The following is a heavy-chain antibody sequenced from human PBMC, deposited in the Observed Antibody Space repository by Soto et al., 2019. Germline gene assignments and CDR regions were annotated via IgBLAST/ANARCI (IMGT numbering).Heavy chain of an antibody. CDR1: GFTFSSYW. J-gene: IGHJ4*02. CDR2: INSDGSST. CDR3: ARGSYSGYDLDY. Sequence: GGSLRLCCAASGFTFSSYWMHWVRQAPGKGLVWVSRINSDGSSTSYADSVKGRFTISRDNAKNTLYLQMNSLRAEHTAVYYCARGSYSGYDLDYWGQGTLVTVSS. V-gene: IGHV3-74*01. D-gene: IGHD5-12*01.